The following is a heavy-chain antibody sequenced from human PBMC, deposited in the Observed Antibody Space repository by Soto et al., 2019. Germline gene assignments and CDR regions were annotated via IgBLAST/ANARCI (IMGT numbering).Heavy chain of an antibody. CDR2: IYYTGST. CDR3: ARVDGYFFFFDN. Sequence: PSETLSPTCTVSGAAINSHYWTWIRQAPGMGLEWIGYIYYTGSTNYNPSLESRVTVSVDRSRNQFSLELRSVTAADTAVYYCARVDGYFFFFDNWGQGTQVTVSS. J-gene: IGHJ4*02. D-gene: IGHD3-22*01. CDR1: GAAINSHY. V-gene: IGHV4-59*11.